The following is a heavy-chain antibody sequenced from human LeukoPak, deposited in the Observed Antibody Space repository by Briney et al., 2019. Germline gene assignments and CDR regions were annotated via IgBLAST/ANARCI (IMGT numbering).Heavy chain of an antibody. J-gene: IGHJ6*03. CDR2: IYYGGGT. Sequence: SETLSLTCTVSGGSISPYYWIWIRQPPGKGLEWIGYIYYGGGTNYNPSLKSRVTMSVDTSKNQFSLKLSSVTAADTAVYYCARRAAAVGTFYMDVWGKGTTVTVSS. CDR1: GGSISPYY. D-gene: IGHD6-13*01. CDR3: ARRAAAVGTFYMDV. V-gene: IGHV4-59*01.